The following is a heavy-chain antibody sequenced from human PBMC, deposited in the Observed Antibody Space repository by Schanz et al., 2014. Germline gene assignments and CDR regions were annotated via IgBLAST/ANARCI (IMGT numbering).Heavy chain of an antibody. CDR1: GFTFGNFF. CDR3: ARSPRMDV. CDR2: IKQDGIEK. V-gene: IGHV3-7*03. J-gene: IGHJ6*02. Sequence: EVQLVESGGGLVQPGGSLRLSCAASGFTFGNFFMSWVRQAPGKGLEWVANIKQDGIEKYYVDSVKGRFTISRDNAKNSLYLQMNSLKTEDTAVYYCARSPRMDVWGQGTMVTVSS.